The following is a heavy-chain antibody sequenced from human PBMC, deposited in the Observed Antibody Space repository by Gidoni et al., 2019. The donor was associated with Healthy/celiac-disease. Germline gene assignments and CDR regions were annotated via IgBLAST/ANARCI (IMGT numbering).Heavy chain of an antibody. CDR3: ARGRAVAGRGWFDP. D-gene: IGHD6-19*01. CDR2: INHSGST. CDR1: GGSFSGYY. J-gene: IGHJ5*02. Sequence: QVQLQQWGAGLLKPSETLSLTCAVYGGSFSGYYWSWIRQPPGKGLEWIGEINHSGSTNYNPSRKSRVTISVDTSKNQFSLKLSSVTAADTAVYYCARGRAVAGRGWFDPWGQGTLVTVSS. V-gene: IGHV4-34*01.